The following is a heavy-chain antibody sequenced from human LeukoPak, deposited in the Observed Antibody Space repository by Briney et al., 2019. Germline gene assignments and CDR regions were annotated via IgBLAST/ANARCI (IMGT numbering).Heavy chain of an antibody. Sequence: GRSMSLSSAAYGFTFSSYAMHWDRPAHGKGLEWVGVISYDGSNKYYADSVKGRFAISRDNSKNTLYLQMNSLRAEDTAVYYCARDPGDNSGYYDAFQHWGQGTLVTVSS. CDR1: GFTFSSYA. J-gene: IGHJ1*01. V-gene: IGHV3-30*09. D-gene: IGHD3-22*01. CDR3: ARDPGDNSGYYDAFQH. CDR2: ISYDGSNK.